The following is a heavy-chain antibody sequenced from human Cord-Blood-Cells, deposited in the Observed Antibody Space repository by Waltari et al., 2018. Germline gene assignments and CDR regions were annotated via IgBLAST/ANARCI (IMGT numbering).Heavy chain of an antibody. CDR2: INSGNGNT. Sequence: QVQLVQSGAAVKKPGASVKVSCQASGYTFTSSAMHWVRQAPGQRLEWMGWINSGNGNTKYSQKFQGRVTMTSDTSASTAYVELSSLRSDDTAVYYCARPVYCGGDCYFSFFDYWGQGTLVTVSS. J-gene: IGHJ4*02. CDR1: GYTFTSSA. CDR3: ARPVYCGGDCYFSFFDY. V-gene: IGHV1-3*01. D-gene: IGHD2-21*01.